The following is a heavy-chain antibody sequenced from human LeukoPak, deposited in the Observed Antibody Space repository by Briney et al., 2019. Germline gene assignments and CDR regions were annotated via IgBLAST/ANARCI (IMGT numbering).Heavy chain of an antibody. CDR2: IYNAGTT. J-gene: IGHJ4*02. CDR3: ARGLPGRYYSDFSGYYYDY. Sequence: GGSLRLSCAASGFTVRSNYMSWVRQAPGKGLEWVSVIYNAGTTHYADSVEGRFTISRDNSKNTLILQMNSLRAEDTAVYYCARGLPGRYYSDFSGYYYDYWGQGTLVTVSS. CDR1: GFTVRSNY. V-gene: IGHV3-53*01. D-gene: IGHD3-22*01.